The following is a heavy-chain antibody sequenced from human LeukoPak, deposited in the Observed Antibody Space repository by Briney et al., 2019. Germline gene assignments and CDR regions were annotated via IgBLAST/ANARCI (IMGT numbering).Heavy chain of an antibody. CDR1: GFTFSSYW. CDR2: IKQDGNEK. D-gene: IGHD6-13*01. CDR3: ARDLSSTWYRVIPFDAFNI. J-gene: IGHJ3*02. Sequence: GGPLRLSCAASGFTFSSYWMSWVRQAPGKGLEWVASIKQDGNEKYYVDSVKGRFTISRDSAKNSLYLQMNSLRAEDTAIYYCARDLSSTWYRVIPFDAFNIWGQGTMVTVSS. V-gene: IGHV3-7*03.